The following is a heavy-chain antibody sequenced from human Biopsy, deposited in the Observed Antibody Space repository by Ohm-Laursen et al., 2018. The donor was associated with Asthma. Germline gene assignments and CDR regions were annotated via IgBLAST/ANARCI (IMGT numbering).Heavy chain of an antibody. CDR3: ARMNTMIQAANYYSYAMDV. V-gene: IGHV4-39*07. Sequence: GTLSLTCTVSGGSISSSSYYWGWIRQPPGKGLEWIGSIYYNGRTYYNPSLKSRVTISVDRSKRQFSLKVNSVTAADTAVYYCARMNTMIQAANYYSYAMDVWGQGTTVTVSS. CDR1: GGSISSSSYY. J-gene: IGHJ6*02. CDR2: IYYNGRT. D-gene: IGHD3-22*01.